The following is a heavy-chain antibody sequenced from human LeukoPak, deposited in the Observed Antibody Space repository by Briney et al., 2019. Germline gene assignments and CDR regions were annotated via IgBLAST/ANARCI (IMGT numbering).Heavy chain of an antibody. J-gene: IGHJ4*02. Sequence: GGSLRLSCAASGFTFSSYSMNWVRQAPGKGLEWVSSISSSSSYIYYADSVKGRFTISRDNAKNSLYLQMNSLRAEDTAVYYCARDQIPFVVVTAIGHFDYWGQGTLVTVSS. CDR2: ISSSSSYI. V-gene: IGHV3-21*01. CDR1: GFTFSSYS. D-gene: IGHD2-21*02. CDR3: ARDQIPFVVVTAIGHFDY.